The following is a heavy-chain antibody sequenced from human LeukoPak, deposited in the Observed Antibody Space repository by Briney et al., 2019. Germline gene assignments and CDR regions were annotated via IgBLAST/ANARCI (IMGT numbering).Heavy chain of an antibody. CDR1: EFSFGSYA. V-gene: IGHV3-23*01. CDR3: AKGGGSYFRRVTYYYYYMDV. J-gene: IGHJ6*03. Sequence: GGSLRLSCAASEFSFGSYAMSWVRQAPGKGLQWVSGISGSGDSTYYADSVNGRFTISRDNSKNTLYLQMISLRAADTAVYYCAKGGGSYFRRVTYYYYYMDVWGKGTTVTVSS. D-gene: IGHD1-26*01. CDR2: ISGSGDST.